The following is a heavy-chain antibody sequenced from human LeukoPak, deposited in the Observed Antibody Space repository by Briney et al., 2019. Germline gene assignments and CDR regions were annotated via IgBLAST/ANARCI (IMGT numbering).Heavy chain of an antibody. CDR1: GFTFRSYG. CDR3: ASLDAFDI. Sequence: GGSLRLSCAASGFTFRSYGMHWVRQAPGKGLEWVSYISSSGSTIYYADSVKGRFTISRDNSKNTLYLQMNSLRAEDTAVYYCASLDAFDIWGRGTMVTVSS. V-gene: IGHV3-48*01. CDR2: ISSSGSTI. J-gene: IGHJ3*02.